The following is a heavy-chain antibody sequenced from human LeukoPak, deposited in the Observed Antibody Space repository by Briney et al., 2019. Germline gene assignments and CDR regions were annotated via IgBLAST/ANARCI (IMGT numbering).Heavy chain of an antibody. J-gene: IGHJ4*02. Sequence: ASVKVSCKASGYTFTGYYMHWVRQAPGQGLEWMGWINPNSGGTNYAQKFQGRVTMTRDTSISTAYMELSRLRSDDTVVYYCAREAYYYDSSGYYYSAGLDYWGQGTLVTVSS. CDR2: INPNSGGT. CDR1: GYTFTGYY. D-gene: IGHD3-22*01. V-gene: IGHV1-2*02. CDR3: AREAYYYDSSGYYYSAGLDY.